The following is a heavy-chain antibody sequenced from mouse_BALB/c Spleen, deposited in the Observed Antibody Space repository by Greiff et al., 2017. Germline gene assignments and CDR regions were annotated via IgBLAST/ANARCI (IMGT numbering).Heavy chain of an antibody. D-gene: IGHD4-1*01. CDR2: ISNGGGST. CDR3: ARHRWDEWFAY. Sequence: EVQGVESGGGLVQPGGSLKLSCAASGFTFSSYTMSWVRQTPEKRLEWVAYISNGGGSTYYPDTVKGRFTISRDNAKNTLYLQMSSLKSEDTAMYYCARHRWDEWFAYWGQGTLVTVSA. J-gene: IGHJ3*01. V-gene: IGHV5-12-2*01. CDR1: GFTFSSYT.